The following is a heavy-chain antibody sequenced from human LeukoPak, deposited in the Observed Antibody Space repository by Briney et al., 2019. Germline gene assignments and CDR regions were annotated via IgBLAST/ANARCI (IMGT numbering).Heavy chain of an antibody. CDR2: IDPSDSYN. CDR1: GYSFTSYW. J-gene: IGHJ4*02. Sequence: RGEPLKISCKCSGYSFTSYWISGVRQMPGKGLEWMGRIDPSDSYNNYSPSFQGHVTISADKSISTAYLQWSSLKASDTAMYYCARQRNYYDSSGHLNLDYWGQGTLVTVSS. D-gene: IGHD3-22*01. V-gene: IGHV5-10-1*01. CDR3: ARQRNYYDSSGHLNLDY.